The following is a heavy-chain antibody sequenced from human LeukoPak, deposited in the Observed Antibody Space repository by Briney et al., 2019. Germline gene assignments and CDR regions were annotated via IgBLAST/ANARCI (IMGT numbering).Heavy chain of an antibody. J-gene: IGHJ4*02. CDR3: AREETTRSLRAFDC. D-gene: IGHD5-12*01. CDR1: IGSVGSNF. CDR2: IHTSGTT. V-gene: IGHV4-4*07. Sequence: SETLSLTCTVSIGSVGSNFWTYMRQPAGQGLEWIGRIHTSGTTNYNPSLKSRVTMSVDTSKNQFSLELSSVTAADTAVYYCAREETTRSLRAFDCWGQGTLVTVSS.